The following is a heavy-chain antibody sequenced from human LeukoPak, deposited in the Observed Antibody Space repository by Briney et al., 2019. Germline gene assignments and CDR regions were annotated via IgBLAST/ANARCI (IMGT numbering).Heavy chain of an antibody. Sequence: GGSLRLSCAASRFTFRISGMDWVRQAPGKGLEWVAFIRHDGSNKYYVDSVKGRFTISRDNSKNTLYLQMNSLRAEDTAVYYCAKDRGYYDSSGYSMDVWGKGTTVTVSS. CDR3: AKDRGYYDSSGYSMDV. CDR2: IRHDGSNK. CDR1: RFTFRISG. D-gene: IGHD3-22*01. J-gene: IGHJ6*04. V-gene: IGHV3-30*02.